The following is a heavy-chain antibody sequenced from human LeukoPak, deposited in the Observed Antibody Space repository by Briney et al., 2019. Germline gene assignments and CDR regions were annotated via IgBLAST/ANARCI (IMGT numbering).Heavy chain of an antibody. CDR1: GFTFSRYS. Sequence: GGSLRPSCAASGFTFSRYSVNWVRQAPGKGLEWVAYIRTSSGGIYYADSVKGRFTISTDTAKNSLYLEMNNLRDGDTAVYYCARDDSWAFDYWGQGTLVTVSS. D-gene: IGHD2-21*02. CDR3: ARDDSWAFDY. J-gene: IGHJ4*02. V-gene: IGHV3-48*02. CDR2: IRTSSGGI.